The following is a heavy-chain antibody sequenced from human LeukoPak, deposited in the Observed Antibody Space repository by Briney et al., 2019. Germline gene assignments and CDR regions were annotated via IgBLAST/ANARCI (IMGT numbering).Heavy chain of an antibody. CDR2: ISGSGGST. J-gene: IGHJ1*01. CDR1: GFTFSSYS. Sequence: PGGSLRLSCAASGFTFSSYSMNWVRQAPGKGLEWVSAISGSGGSTYYADSVKGRFTISRDNSKNTLYLQMNSLRAEDTAVYYCAKTSAEITMSIQHWGQGTLVTVSS. V-gene: IGHV3-23*01. D-gene: IGHD3-22*01. CDR3: AKTSAEITMSIQH.